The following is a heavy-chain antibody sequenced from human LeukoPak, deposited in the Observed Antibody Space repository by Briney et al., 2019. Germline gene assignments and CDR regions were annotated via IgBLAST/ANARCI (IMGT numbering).Heavy chain of an antibody. CDR2: ISSSGGTI. J-gene: IGHJ4*02. V-gene: IGHV3-11*04. CDR1: GFTFSDYY. Sequence: GGSLRLSCAASGFTFSDYYMSWIRQAPGKGLEWVSYISSSGGTIYYADSVEGRFTISRDNAKNSLFLQMNTLRAEDTAVYYCARKYSSSRPFDYWGQGTLVTVSS. D-gene: IGHD6-6*01. CDR3: ARKYSSSRPFDY.